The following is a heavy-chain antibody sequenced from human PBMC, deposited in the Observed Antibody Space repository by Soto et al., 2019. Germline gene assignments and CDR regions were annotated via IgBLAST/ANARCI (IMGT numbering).Heavy chain of an antibody. D-gene: IGHD3-16*02. CDR2: ISGSGGST. V-gene: IGHV3-23*01. J-gene: IGHJ5*02. CDR1: GFTFSSYA. Sequence: GGSLRLSCAASGFTFSSYAMSWVRQAPGKGLEWVSAISGSGGSTCYADSVKGRFTISRDNSKNTLYLQMNSLRAEDTPVYYCTNQFSLDYDYIWGSYRHPQNWFDPWGQGTLVTVSS. CDR3: TNQFSLDYDYIWGSYRHPQNWFDP.